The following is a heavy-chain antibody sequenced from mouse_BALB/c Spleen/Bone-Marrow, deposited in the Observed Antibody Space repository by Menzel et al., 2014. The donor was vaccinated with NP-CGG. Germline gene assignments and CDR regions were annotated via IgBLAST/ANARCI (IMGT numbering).Heavy chain of an antibody. Sequence: QVHVKQSGAELVRPGTSVKVSCKASGYAFTNYLIEWVKQRPGQGLEWIRVINPGSGGTNYNEKFKGKATLTADESSSTAYMQLSSLTSDDSAVYFCARWDYAMDYWGQGTSVTVSS. CDR3: ARWDYAMDY. CDR2: INPGSGGT. CDR1: GYAFTNYL. V-gene: IGHV1-54*01. J-gene: IGHJ4*01.